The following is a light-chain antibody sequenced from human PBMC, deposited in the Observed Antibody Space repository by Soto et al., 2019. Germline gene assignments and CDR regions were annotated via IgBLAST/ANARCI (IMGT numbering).Light chain of an antibody. Sequence: EIVMTQSPATLSESPGERATLSCRASQSVSSKLAWNQQKPGRAPRLLIYAASTRATGIPARFSGSGSGTEFTLTISSLQSEDFAVYYCQQYNNWPRTFGQGTKVDIK. CDR1: QSVSSK. V-gene: IGKV3-15*01. CDR3: QQYNNWPRT. J-gene: IGKJ1*01. CDR2: AAS.